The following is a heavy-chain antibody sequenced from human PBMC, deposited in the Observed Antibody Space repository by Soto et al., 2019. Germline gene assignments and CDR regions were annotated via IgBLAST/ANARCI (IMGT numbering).Heavy chain of an antibody. CDR2: IIPLFGTP. D-gene: IGHD3-10*01. CDR1: GGIFSTYA. V-gene: IGHV1-69*01. Sequence: QVQLVQSGAEVKKPGSSVKVSCKASGGIFSTYAISWLRQAPGQGLEWMGGIIPLFGTPNYAQRFQGRVTITAXXXXXXXXXXXXXXXXXDTAVYYCARDRDDYGSGNYYNRIDFWGQGTLVTVSS. J-gene: IGHJ4*02. CDR3: ARDRDDYGSGNYYNRIDF.